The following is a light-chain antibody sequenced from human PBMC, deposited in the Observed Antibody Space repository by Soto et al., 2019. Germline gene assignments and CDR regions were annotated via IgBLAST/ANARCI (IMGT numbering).Light chain of an antibody. CDR3: ILYRGYSTRV. Sequence: QSALPQPAAVSGSPGQSITISCTGTSSDVGGYDFVSWYQQHAGRAPKLLIYEVSRRPSGVSNRFSGSKSGNTASLTISGLQAEDEADYYCILYRGYSTRVYGLGTKVAVL. V-gene: IGLV2-14*01. CDR2: EVS. CDR1: SSDVGGYDF. J-gene: IGLJ1*01.